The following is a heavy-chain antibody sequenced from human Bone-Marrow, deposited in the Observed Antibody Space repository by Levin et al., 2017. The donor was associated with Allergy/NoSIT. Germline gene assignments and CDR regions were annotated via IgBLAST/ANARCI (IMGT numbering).Heavy chain of an antibody. CDR3: AKVDPYCSGGSCYGMDV. Sequence: AGGSLRLSCAASGFTFDDYAMHWVRQAPGKGLEWVSGISWNSGSIGYADSVKGRFTISRDNAKNSLYLQMNSLRAEDTALYYCAKVDPYCSGGSCYGMDVWGQGTTVTVSS. D-gene: IGHD2-15*01. V-gene: IGHV3-9*01. CDR2: ISWNSGSI. J-gene: IGHJ6*02. CDR1: GFTFDDYA.